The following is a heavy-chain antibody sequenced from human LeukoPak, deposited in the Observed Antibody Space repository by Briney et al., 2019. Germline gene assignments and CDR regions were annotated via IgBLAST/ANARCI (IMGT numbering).Heavy chain of an antibody. CDR1: GFTFSTYA. Sequence: GGSLRLSCAASGFTFSTYAMHWVRQAPGKGLEWVAVISYDGTTKYHADSVKGRFTTSRDNAKNSLYLQMNSLRAEDTAVYYCARVRYYYDSSGYYPWGQGTLVTVSS. CDR2: ISYDGTTK. V-gene: IGHV3-30-3*01. D-gene: IGHD3-22*01. J-gene: IGHJ5*02. CDR3: ARVRYYYDSSGYYP.